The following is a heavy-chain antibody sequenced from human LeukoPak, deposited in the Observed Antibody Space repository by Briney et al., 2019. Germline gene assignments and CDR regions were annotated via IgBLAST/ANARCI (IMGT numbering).Heavy chain of an antibody. J-gene: IGHJ2*01. V-gene: IGHV1-69*04. CDR3: ARGGIDGYSFDL. CDR1: GGTFSSYA. Sequence: WVKVSCKASGGTFSSYAFSWVRQAPGQGLEWMGRIIPMLGIASYAQQFQGRVTISADKSTSTAYMEASSLRSEDTAMYYCARGGIDGYSFDLWGRGTLVTVSS. CDR2: IIPMLGIA. D-gene: IGHD5-24*01.